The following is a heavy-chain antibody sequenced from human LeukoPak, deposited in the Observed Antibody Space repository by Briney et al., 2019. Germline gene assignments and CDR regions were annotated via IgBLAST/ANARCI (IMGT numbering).Heavy chain of an antibody. Sequence: SQTLSLTCAVSGGSISSGGYSGSWIRQPPGKGLEWIGYIYHSGSTYYNPSLKSRVTISVDRSKNQFSLKLSSVTAADTAVYYSARDPSYYDSSGYLSGDWYFDLWGRGTLVTVSS. CDR1: GGSISSGGYS. V-gene: IGHV4-30-2*01. CDR2: IYHSGST. D-gene: IGHD3-22*01. J-gene: IGHJ2*01. CDR3: ARDPSYYDSSGYLSGDWYFDL.